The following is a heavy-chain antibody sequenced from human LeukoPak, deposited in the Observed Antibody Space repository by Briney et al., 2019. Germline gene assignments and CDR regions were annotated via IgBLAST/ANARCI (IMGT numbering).Heavy chain of an antibody. CDR2: IKKDGSEK. V-gene: IGHV3-7*01. D-gene: IGHD3-10*01. J-gene: IGHJ4*02. CDR1: GFIFSGSW. Sequence: PGGSLRLSCTASGFIFSGSWMAWIRQAPGKGLEWVAIIKKDGSEKYYVDSMKGRFTISRDNSKNTLYLQMNSLRAEDTAVYYCAKDSGGSGSLDYWGQGTLVTVSS. CDR3: AKDSGGSGSLDY.